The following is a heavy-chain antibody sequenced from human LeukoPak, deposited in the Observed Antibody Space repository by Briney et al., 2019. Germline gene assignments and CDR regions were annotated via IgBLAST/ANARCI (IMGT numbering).Heavy chain of an antibody. CDR1: GFTFDDYA. CDR2: INWNSDSI. Sequence: GGSLRLSCAVSGFTFDDYAMHWVRQVPGKGLEWVSGINWNSDSIGYADSVKGRFTTSRDNAKNSLYLQMNILRAEDTAFHYCAINGGGDSGYGNFDYWGQGTLVTASS. J-gene: IGHJ4*02. D-gene: IGHD5-12*01. V-gene: IGHV3-9*01. CDR3: AINGGGDSGYGNFDY.